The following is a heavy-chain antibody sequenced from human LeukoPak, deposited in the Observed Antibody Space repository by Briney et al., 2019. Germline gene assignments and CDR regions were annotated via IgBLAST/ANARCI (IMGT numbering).Heavy chain of an antibody. J-gene: IGHJ4*02. Sequence: SETLSLTCTVSGGSISSSSYYWSWIRQPPGKGLEWIGYIYYSGSTYYNPSLKSRVTISVDTSKNQFSLKLSSVTAADTAVYYCARRYCSSTSCYLFDYWGQGTLVTVSS. CDR3: ARRYCSSTSCYLFDY. CDR1: GGSISSSSYY. V-gene: IGHV4-30-4*08. CDR2: IYYSGST. D-gene: IGHD2-2*01.